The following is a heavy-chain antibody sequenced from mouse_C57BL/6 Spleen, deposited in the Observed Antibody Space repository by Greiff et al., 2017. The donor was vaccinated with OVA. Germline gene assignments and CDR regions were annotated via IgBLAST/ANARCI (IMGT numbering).Heavy chain of an antibody. V-gene: IGHV1-59*01. J-gene: IGHJ4*01. Sequence: VQLQQSGAELVRPGPSVKLSCKASGYTFTSYWMHWVKQRPGQGLEWIGVIDPSDSYTNYNQKFKGKATLTVDTSSSTAYMQLSSLTSEDSAVYYCHYYYGSSQGDYAMDYWGQGTSVTVSS. CDR3: HYYYGSSQGDYAMDY. D-gene: IGHD1-1*01. CDR1: GYTFTSYW. CDR2: IDPSDSYT.